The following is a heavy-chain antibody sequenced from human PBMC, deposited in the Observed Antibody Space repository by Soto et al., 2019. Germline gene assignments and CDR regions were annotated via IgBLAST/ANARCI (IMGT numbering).Heavy chain of an antibody. CDR3: ARGAATRIVVVMYDALAI. Sequence: QVQLVQSGAEVKKPGSSVKVSCKASGATLDTFINFGITWVRRAPGQGLEWMGGIIPVFGTAHYAQKFQGRLANSADESTSKAYMELSSLRSEDKAVYYCARGAATRIVVVMYDALAIRGQGTMVTGSS. J-gene: IGHJ3*01. V-gene: IGHV1-69*12. D-gene: IGHD3-22*01. CDR1: GATLDTFINFG. CDR2: IIPVFGTA.